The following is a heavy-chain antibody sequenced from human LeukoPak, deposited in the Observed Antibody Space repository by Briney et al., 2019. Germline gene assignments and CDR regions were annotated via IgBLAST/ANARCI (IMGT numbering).Heavy chain of an antibody. V-gene: IGHV3-21*06. J-gene: IGHJ4*02. CDR1: GFTFSSYG. CDR3: AREPKQWLVPIDY. D-gene: IGHD6-19*01. CDR2: VSNSGDYI. Sequence: GGSLRLSCAASGFTFSSYGMNWVRQAPGKGLEWVSPVSNSGDYIHYADSVKGRFTISRDNSKNSLYLQMNSLRAEDTAVYYCAREPKQWLVPIDYWGQGTLVTVSS.